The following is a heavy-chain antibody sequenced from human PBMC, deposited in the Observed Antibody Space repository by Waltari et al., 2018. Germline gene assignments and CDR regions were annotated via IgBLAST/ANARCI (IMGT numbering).Heavy chain of an antibody. Sequence: EVQLVESGGGLVKPGGSLRLSCAASGFTFSNAWMSWVRQAPGKGLEWVGRIKSKTDGGTTDYAAPVKGRFTISRDDSKNTLYLQMNSLKTEDTAVYYCTAPSGAGANGWFDPWGQGTLVTVSS. D-gene: IGHD1-26*01. CDR3: TAPSGAGANGWFDP. J-gene: IGHJ5*02. CDR1: GFTFSNAW. CDR2: IKSKTDGGTT. V-gene: IGHV3-15*01.